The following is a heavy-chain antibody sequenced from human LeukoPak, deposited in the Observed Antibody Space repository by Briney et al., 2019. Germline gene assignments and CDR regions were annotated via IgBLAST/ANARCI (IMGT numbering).Heavy chain of an antibody. CDR1: GGTFSSYA. CDR2: IIPILGLA. Sequence: GASVKVSCKASGGTFSSYAISWVRQAPGQGLEWMGRIIPILGLANYAQKFQGRVTITADKSTSTAYMELSSLRSEDTAVYYCARRAPAEGDAFDIWGQGTMVTVSS. J-gene: IGHJ3*02. CDR3: ARRAPAEGDAFDI. V-gene: IGHV1-69*04. D-gene: IGHD2-15*01.